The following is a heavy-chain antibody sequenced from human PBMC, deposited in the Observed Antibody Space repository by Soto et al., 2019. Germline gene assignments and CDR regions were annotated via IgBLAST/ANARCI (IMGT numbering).Heavy chain of an antibody. J-gene: IGHJ4*02. Sequence: QVQLVQSGAEVKKPGASVKVSCKASGYTFTSYGINWVRQAPGQGLEWMGWVNIYKGNTNYAQKLQGRVTMTTDTSRSTAYLELRSLRSDDTAVYYCAGERGGYSYGDYWGQGTQVTVSS. CDR2: VNIYKGNT. CDR1: GYTFTSYG. D-gene: IGHD5-18*01. CDR3: AGERGGYSYGDY. V-gene: IGHV1-18*01.